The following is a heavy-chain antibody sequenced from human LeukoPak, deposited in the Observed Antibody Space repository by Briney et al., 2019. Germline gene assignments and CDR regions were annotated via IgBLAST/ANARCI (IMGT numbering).Heavy chain of an antibody. J-gene: IGHJ4*02. Sequence: SQTLSLTCTVSGGSISSGGYYWSWLRQPAGKGLEWIGHIYTTGSTNYNPSLKSRVTMSVDTSKNQFSLRLSSVTAADTAVYYCARAWATDYLDYWSQGTLVTVSS. CDR1: GGSISSGGYY. V-gene: IGHV4-61*09. CDR3: ARAWATDYLDY. CDR2: IYTTGST.